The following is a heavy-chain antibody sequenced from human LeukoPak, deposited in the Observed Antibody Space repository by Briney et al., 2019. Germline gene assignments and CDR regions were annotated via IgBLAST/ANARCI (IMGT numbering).Heavy chain of an antibody. CDR3: ARHDYLGGLFDP. Sequence: GGSLRLSCTASGFSFNTYWMTWVRQAPGKGLEWVANIKQDGSEKYYVDSVKGRFTISRDNAKNSLYLQMNSLRAEDTAVYYCARHDYLGGLFDPWGQGTLVTVSS. CDR2: IKQDGSEK. J-gene: IGHJ5*02. CDR1: GFSFNTYW. V-gene: IGHV3-7*01. D-gene: IGHD4-11*01.